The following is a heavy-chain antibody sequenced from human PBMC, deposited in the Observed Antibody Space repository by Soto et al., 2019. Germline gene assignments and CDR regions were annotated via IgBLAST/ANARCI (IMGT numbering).Heavy chain of an antibody. Sequence: QVQLQESGPGLVKPSQTLSLTCTVSGGSISSGGNYWSWIRQHPGKGLEWIGYIYYSGSTYYNPSLKRRVTISVDTSKNQVSLKLSSVTAADTAVYYCARVDYDSSGPTPDYWGQGTLVTVSS. J-gene: IGHJ4*02. CDR3: ARVDYDSSGPTPDY. CDR2: IYYSGST. D-gene: IGHD3-22*01. CDR1: GGSISSGGNY. V-gene: IGHV4-31*03.